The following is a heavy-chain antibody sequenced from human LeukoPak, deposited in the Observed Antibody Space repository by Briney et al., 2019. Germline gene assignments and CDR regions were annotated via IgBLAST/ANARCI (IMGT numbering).Heavy chain of an antibody. D-gene: IGHD3-10*01. Sequence: ASVKVSCQASGYTFTSYGISWVRQAPGQGVEGMGWISAYNGNTNYAQKLQGRVTMTADTSTSTAYMELSSLRSDDTAVYYCARDRLPTVKDARITMVRGIDAFDIWGQGTMVTVSS. CDR2: ISAYNGNT. J-gene: IGHJ3*02. CDR3: ARDRLPTVKDARITMVRGIDAFDI. V-gene: IGHV1-18*01. CDR1: GYTFTSYG.